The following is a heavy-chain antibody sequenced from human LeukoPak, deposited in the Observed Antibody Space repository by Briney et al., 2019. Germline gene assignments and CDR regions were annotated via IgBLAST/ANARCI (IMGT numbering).Heavy chain of an antibody. CDR3: ARGVPEYSGYDSPQGFDY. CDR1: GFTFSSYW. D-gene: IGHD5-12*01. Sequence: GGSLRLSCAASGFTFSSYWRHWVRQAPGKGLVWVSRINSDGSSTSYADSVKRRFTISRDNDKNTLYLQMISLRAEDTAVYYCARGVPEYSGYDSPQGFDYWGQGTLVTVSS. V-gene: IGHV3-74*01. J-gene: IGHJ4*02. CDR2: INSDGSST.